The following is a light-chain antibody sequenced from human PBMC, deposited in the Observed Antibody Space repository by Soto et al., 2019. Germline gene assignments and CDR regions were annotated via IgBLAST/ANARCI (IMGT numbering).Light chain of an antibody. CDR3: RSSAPEXTYV. CDR1: SRDVGAGNS. V-gene: IGLV2-23*01. Sequence: QCALGQPASVSGSPGQAITISCTGTSRDVGAGNSVAWYQQHPHRAPQVIIYKGTQRPSGGSNRFSGSTSGNAASLTISALQADDEADYLCRSSAPEXTYVFGTGTKVXV. CDR2: KGT. J-gene: IGLJ1*01.